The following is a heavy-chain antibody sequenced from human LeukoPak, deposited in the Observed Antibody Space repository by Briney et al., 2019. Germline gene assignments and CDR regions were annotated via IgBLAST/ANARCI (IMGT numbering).Heavy chain of an antibody. J-gene: IGHJ3*02. CDR2: IIPIFGTA. CDR3: AIESCYCGVGCCQYSFDI. V-gene: IGHV1-69*13. Sequence: SVKVSCKASGRTFSSYAISWVRQAPGQGLEWMGGIIPIFGTANYAQKFQCSVTITADESTSTDYMERSMLRSEDAAEYYGAIESCYCGVGCCQYSFDIWGQGKMVTVSA. D-gene: IGHD2-21*01. CDR1: GRTFSSYA.